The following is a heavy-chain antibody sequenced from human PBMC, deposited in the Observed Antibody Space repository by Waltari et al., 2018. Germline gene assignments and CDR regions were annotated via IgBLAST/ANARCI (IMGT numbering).Heavy chain of an antibody. Sequence: QVQLVQSGAEVKKPGASLKVSCKPSVYTFTANYMHWVRQAPGQGLEWMGWINPKNGGTNYEQKFQGRVTMTRDTYISTAFMDLSRLKSDDTAVYFCARGDPSVYYTSHMDVWGKGTTVTVSS. D-gene: IGHD3-3*01. CDR3: ARGDPSVYYTSHMDV. V-gene: IGHV1-2*02. J-gene: IGHJ6*03. CDR1: VYTFTANY. CDR2: INPKNGGT.